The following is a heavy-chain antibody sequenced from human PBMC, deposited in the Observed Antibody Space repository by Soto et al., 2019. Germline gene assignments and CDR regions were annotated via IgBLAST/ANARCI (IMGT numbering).Heavy chain of an antibody. V-gene: IGHV3-23*01. J-gene: IGHJ4*02. CDR3: ARDQLRPGILYSLGVLLPEYGL. Sequence: RLSCAASGFAFSTFAMTCVRQAPGKGLEWVAAISVGGNNAYYADSVKGRFTISRDNSQNSVFLQMSSLRADDAAVYYCARDQLRPGILYSLGVLLPEYGLWGQGTMVAVCS. CDR2: ISVGGNNA. CDR1: GFAFSTFA. D-gene: IGHD3-10*01.